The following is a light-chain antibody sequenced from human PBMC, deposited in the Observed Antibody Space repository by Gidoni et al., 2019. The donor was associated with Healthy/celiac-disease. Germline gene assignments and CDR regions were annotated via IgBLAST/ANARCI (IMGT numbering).Light chain of an antibody. CDR3: QQYGSSPYT. CDR2: GAS. CDR1: QSVSSSY. Sequence: EIVFTPSPVTLSLSPGERATLSCRASQSVSSSYLAWYQQKPGQAPRLLIYGASSRATGIPDRFSGSGSGTDFTLTISRLEPEDFAVYYCQQYGSSPYTFGQGTKLEIK. V-gene: IGKV3-20*01. J-gene: IGKJ2*01.